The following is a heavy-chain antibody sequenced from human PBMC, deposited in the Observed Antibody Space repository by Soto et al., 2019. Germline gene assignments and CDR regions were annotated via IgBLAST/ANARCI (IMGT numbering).Heavy chain of an antibody. D-gene: IGHD2-21*01. Sequence: GGSLRLSCAASGFTFDDYAMHWVRQAPGKGLEWVSGISWNSGSIGYADSVKGRFTISRDNAKNSLYLQMNSLRAEDTALYYCEKDVRPYYSYMDFWGKGTTVPVS. V-gene: IGHV3-9*01. CDR2: ISWNSGSI. J-gene: IGHJ6*03. CDR3: EKDVRPYYSYMDF. CDR1: GFTFDDYA.